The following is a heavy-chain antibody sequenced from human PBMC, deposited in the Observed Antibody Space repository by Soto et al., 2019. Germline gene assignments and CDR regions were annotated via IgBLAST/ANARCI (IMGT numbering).Heavy chain of an antibody. D-gene: IGHD3-9*01. CDR2: ISYDGTNK. J-gene: IGHJ4*02. V-gene: IGHV3-30*03. Sequence: PGGSLRLSCAVSGFTFSDYGMHWVRQAPDKGLEWVAAISYDGTNKYYADSVKGRFTVSRDNAQNSLFLLMNSLRVEDTAVYYCARDRDWAFDYWGRGTLVTVSS. CDR1: GFTFSDYG. CDR3: ARDRDWAFDY.